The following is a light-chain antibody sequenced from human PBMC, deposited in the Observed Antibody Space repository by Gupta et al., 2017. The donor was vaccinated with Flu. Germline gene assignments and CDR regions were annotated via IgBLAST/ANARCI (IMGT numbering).Light chain of an antibody. CDR1: QSVSVS. V-gene: IGKV3-11*01. J-gene: IGKJ5*01. CDR3: QQRSNWPPT. Sequence: PATMSLSPGGSATLSCRARQSVSVSLGWYQQKPGQAPTLLIYDTSNRATGIPARFSGSGSGTDFTLTINSLEPEDFAVYYCQQRSNWPPTFGQGTRLEIK. CDR2: DTS.